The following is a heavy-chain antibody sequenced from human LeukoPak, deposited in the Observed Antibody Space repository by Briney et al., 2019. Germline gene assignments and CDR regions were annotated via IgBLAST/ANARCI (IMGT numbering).Heavy chain of an antibody. V-gene: IGHV3-48*03. D-gene: IGHD3-16*02. CDR3: ARETLRGTYRYNFLDY. J-gene: IGHJ4*02. CDR1: GFTFSNFD. CDR2: IDSSGTVR. Sequence: GGSLRLSCAASGFTFSNFDMTWVRQAPGKGLEWLSYIDSSGTVRYYADSVNRRFTISRDNAKNSLHLQMGSLRAEDTAVYYCARETLRGTYRYNFLDYWGLGTLVTVSS.